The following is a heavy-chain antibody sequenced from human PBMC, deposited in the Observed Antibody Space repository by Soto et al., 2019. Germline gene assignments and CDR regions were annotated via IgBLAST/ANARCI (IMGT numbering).Heavy chain of an antibody. Sequence: PGGSLRLSCAASSFTFSSYWLSWVRQAPGKGLEWVATIKQDGSENYYVDSVKGRFTISRDNAKNSLYLQMSSLRADDTAVHYCARDGPFISVAAPAFQYAMDVWGQGTTVTVSS. J-gene: IGHJ6*02. CDR2: IKQDGSEN. CDR1: SFTFSSYW. V-gene: IGHV3-7*03. D-gene: IGHD6-19*01. CDR3: ARDGPFISVAAPAFQYAMDV.